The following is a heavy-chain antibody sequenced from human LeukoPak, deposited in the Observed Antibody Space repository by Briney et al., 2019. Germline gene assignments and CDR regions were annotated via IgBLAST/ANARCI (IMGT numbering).Heavy chain of an antibody. J-gene: IGHJ6*03. CDR3: ARSHRLHSGYDPLLYYYYMDV. V-gene: IGHV1-2*02. CDR1: GYTFTGYY. D-gene: IGHD5-12*01. Sequence: GASVKVSCKASGYTFTGYYMHWVRQAPGQGLEWMGWINPNSGGTNYAQKFQGRVTMTRDTSISTAYMELSRLRSDDTAVYYCARSHRLHSGYDPLLYYYYMDVWGKGTTVTVSS. CDR2: INPNSGGT.